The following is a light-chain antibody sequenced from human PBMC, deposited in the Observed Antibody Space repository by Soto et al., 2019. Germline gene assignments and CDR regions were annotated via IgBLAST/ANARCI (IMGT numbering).Light chain of an antibody. CDR2: AAS. CDR1: QGISSY. Sequence: IQFAQSPTSLSASVGDRVTITCRASQGISSYLAWYQQKPGKAPKLLIYAASTLQSGVRSSFSGSGSETDFTLTISSLQPEDIGTYYCQQINRYPSFGQGTRLEI. J-gene: IGKJ5*01. CDR3: QQINRYPS. V-gene: IGKV1-9*01.